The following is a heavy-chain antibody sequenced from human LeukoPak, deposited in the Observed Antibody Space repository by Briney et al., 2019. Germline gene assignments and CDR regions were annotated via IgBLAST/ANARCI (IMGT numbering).Heavy chain of an antibody. Sequence: DPGGSLRLSCAASGFTFSSYAMHWVRQAPGKGLEWVAVISYDGSNKYYADSVKGRFTISRDNSKNTLYLQMNSLRAEDTAVYYCARDGTASSFDYWGQGTLVTVSS. CDR1: GFTFSSYA. J-gene: IGHJ4*02. CDR3: ARDGTASSFDY. D-gene: IGHD2-2*01. V-gene: IGHV3-30-3*01. CDR2: ISYDGSNK.